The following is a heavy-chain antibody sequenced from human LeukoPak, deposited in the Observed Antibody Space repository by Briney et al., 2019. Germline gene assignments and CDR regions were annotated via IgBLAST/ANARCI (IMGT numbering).Heavy chain of an antibody. CDR3: ARPSTIFGVAPDY. D-gene: IGHD3-3*01. CDR2: IYSGGST. J-gene: IGHJ4*02. V-gene: IGHV3-53*01. CDR1: GFTVSSNY. Sequence: GGSLRLSCAASGFTVSSNYMSWVRQAPGKGLEWVSVIYSGGSTYYADSVKGRFTISRDNSKNTLYLQMNSLRAEDTAVYYCARPSTIFGVAPDYWGQGTLVTVSS.